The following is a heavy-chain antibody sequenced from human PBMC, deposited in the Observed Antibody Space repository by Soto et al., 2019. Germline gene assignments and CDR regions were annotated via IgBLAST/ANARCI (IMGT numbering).Heavy chain of an antibody. CDR3: ARGAGEMATPPLSDY. CDR2: FDPEDGET. D-gene: IGHD3-16*01. Sequence: ASVKVSCKVSGYTLTELSMHWVRQAPGKGLEWMGGFDPEDGETIYAQKFQGRVTMTEDASTDTAYMELSSLRSEDTAVYYCARGAGEMATPPLSDYWGQGTLVTVSS. CDR1: GYTLTELS. J-gene: IGHJ4*02. V-gene: IGHV1-24*01.